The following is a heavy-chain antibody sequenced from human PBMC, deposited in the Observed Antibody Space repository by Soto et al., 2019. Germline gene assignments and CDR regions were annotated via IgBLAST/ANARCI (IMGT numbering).Heavy chain of an antibody. V-gene: IGHV1-18*01. J-gene: IGHJ4*02. D-gene: IGHD4-17*01. CDR2: ISTYNGNT. CDR1: GYSFTTSG. Sequence: QAQLVQSGAEVKEPGAAVKVSCKASGYSFTTSGITWVRQAPGQGLEWMGWISTYNGNTNYAQKLQDRVTLTTDTSTSTAYMELRSLRSDDTSVDYCARRLYGDYDYWGQGTLVTVSS. CDR3: ARRLYGDYDY.